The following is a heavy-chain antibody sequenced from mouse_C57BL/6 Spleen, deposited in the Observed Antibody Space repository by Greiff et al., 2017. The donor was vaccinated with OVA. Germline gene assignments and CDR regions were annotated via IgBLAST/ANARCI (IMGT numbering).Heavy chain of an antibody. V-gene: IGHV1-15*01. CDR3: TRASIYWDSYYFDY. D-gene: IGHD4-1*01. CDR1: GYTFTDYE. CDR2: IDPETGGT. J-gene: IGHJ2*01. Sequence: VQLQQSGAELVRPGASVTLSCKASGYTFTDYEMHWVKQTPVHGLEWIGAIDPETGGTAYNQKFKGKAILTADKSSSTAYMELRSLTSEDSAVYYCTRASIYWDSYYFDYWGQGTTLTVSS.